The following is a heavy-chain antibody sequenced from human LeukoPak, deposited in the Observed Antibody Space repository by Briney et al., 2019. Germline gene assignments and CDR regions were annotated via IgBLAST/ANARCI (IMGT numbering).Heavy chain of an antibody. Sequence: ASVKVSCKASGYTFTSYYMHWVRQAPGQGLEWMGIINPSGGSTSYAQKFQGRVTISVDTSKNQFSLKLSSVTAADTAVYYCARKSQHTGIDYWGQGTLVTVSS. D-gene: IGHD1-14*01. CDR1: GYTFTSYY. CDR3: ARKSQHTGIDY. CDR2: INPSGGST. V-gene: IGHV1-46*01. J-gene: IGHJ4*02.